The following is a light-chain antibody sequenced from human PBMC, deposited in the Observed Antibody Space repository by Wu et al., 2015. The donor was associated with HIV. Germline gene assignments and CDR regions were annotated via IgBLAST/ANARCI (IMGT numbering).Light chain of an antibody. CDR3: QQRSIWPLT. V-gene: IGKV3-11*01. CDR2: DAS. CDR1: QSVSFY. Sequence: EIVLTQSPATLSLSPGERATLSCRASQSVSFYLAWYQQKPGQSPRLLIYDASNRATGIPARFSGSGSGTDFTLTISSLEPEDFAVYYCQQRSIWPLTFGQGTKVEIK. J-gene: IGKJ1*01.